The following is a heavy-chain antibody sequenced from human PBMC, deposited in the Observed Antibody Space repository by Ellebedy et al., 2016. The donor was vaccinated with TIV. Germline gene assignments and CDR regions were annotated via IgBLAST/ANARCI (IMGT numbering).Heavy chain of an antibody. CDR1: GFTFSSYS. CDR2: ISSNGDST. D-gene: IGHD2-2*03. V-gene: IGHV3-64*01. CDR3: ARVLDMGEQSQGFDY. Sequence: GESLKISCAASGFTFSSYSMHWVRQAPGKGLEYVSAISSNGDSTYYANSVKGRFTISRDNSKNTLYLQMGSLRAEDMAVYYCARVLDMGEQSQGFDYWGQGTLVTVSS. J-gene: IGHJ4*02.